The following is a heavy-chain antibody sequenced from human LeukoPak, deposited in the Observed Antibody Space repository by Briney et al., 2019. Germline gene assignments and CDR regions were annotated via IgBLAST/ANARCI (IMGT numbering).Heavy chain of an antibody. CDR2: IYYSGST. Sequence: PSETLSLTCAVYGGSFSGYYWSWIRQPPGKGLEWIGYIYYSGSTNYNPSLKSRVTISVDTSKNQFSLKLSSVTAADTAVYYCAREEYSSSWYVGYFDYWGQGTLVTVSS. V-gene: IGHV4-59*01. D-gene: IGHD6-13*01. J-gene: IGHJ4*02. CDR3: AREEYSSSWYVGYFDY. CDR1: GGSFSGYY.